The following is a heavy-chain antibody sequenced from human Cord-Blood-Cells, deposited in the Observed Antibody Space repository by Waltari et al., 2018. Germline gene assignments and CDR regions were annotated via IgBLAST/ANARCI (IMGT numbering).Heavy chain of an antibody. CDR2: IYTSGST. Sequence: QVQLQESGPGLVKPSQTLSLTCTVSGGSISSGSYYWSWIRQPAGKGLEWIGYIYTSGSTNYTPSLKGRVTISVDTSKNQFSLKLSSVTAADTAVYYCARDLQATPYYDCWSGYPDAFDIWGQGTMVTVSS. CDR3: ARDLQATPYYDCWSGYPDAFDI. J-gene: IGHJ3*02. CDR1: GGSISSGSYY. V-gene: IGHV4-61*09. D-gene: IGHD3-3*01.